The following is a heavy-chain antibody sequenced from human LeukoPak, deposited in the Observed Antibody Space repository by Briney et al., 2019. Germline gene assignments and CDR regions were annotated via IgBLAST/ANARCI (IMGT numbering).Heavy chain of an antibody. D-gene: IGHD3-16*02. V-gene: IGHV1-18*01. Sequence: ASVKVSCKASGYTFTSYGISWVRQAPGQGLEWMGWISACNGNTNYAQKLQGRVTMTTDTSTSTAYMELRSLRSDDTAVYYCARDYDYVWGSYHSTLDYWGQGTLVTVSS. J-gene: IGHJ4*02. CDR1: GYTFTSYG. CDR3: ARDYDYVWGSYHSTLDY. CDR2: ISACNGNT.